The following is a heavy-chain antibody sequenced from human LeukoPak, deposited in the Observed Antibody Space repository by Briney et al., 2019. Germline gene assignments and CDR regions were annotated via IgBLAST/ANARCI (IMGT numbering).Heavy chain of an antibody. D-gene: IGHD3-22*01. Sequence: PGGSLRLSCAASGFTFSSYTMNWVRQAPGKGLEWVSSITSSSIYTYYADSVKGRFTISRDNAKNSLYLEMNNLRAEDTAVYYCARSRYDSSGYYGIIGDWGQGTLVTVSS. J-gene: IGHJ4*02. V-gene: IGHV3-21*01. CDR3: ARSRYDSSGYYGIIGD. CDR2: ITSSSIYT. CDR1: GFTFSSYT.